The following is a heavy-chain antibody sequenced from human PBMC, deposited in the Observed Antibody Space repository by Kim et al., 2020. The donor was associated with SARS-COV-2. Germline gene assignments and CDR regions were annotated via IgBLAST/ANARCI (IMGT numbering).Heavy chain of an antibody. Sequence: GGSLRLSCAASGFTFSDYYMSWIRQAPGKGLEWVSYISGSGSSTSYADSVRGRFTVSRDNAKNSLYLQVNSLRAEDTAVYYCAGVGSVVAAGTDYYWGQGTLVTVSS. D-gene: IGHD6-13*01. CDR2: ISGSGSST. V-gene: IGHV3-11*01. CDR3: AGVGSVVAAGTDYY. CDR1: GFTFSDYY. J-gene: IGHJ4*02.